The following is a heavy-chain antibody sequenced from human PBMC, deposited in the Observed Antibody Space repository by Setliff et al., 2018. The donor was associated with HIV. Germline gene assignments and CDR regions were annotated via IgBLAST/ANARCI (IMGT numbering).Heavy chain of an antibody. V-gene: IGHV4-4*08. CDR2: IYTSGIT. CDR1: GDSISSYY. Sequence: SETLSLTCTVSGDSISSYYWSWIRQPPGKGLEWIGYIYTSGITDYNPSLKSRATISGDTSKNQFSLKLSSVTAADTAVYYCARDRRGYYYGSGSCYMDVWGTGTTVTVSS. D-gene: IGHD3-10*01. CDR3: ARDRRGYYYGSGSCYMDV. J-gene: IGHJ6*03.